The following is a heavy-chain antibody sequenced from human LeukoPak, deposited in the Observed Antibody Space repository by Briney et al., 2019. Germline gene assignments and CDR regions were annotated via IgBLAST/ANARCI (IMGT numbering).Heavy chain of an antibody. CDR1: GYTFASYD. CDR2: MNPDSTNT. CDR3: ARVPSLGYCSGGSCYRFDH. Sequence: ASVTLSCKASGYTFASYDINWVRQAPGQGLEWRGWMNPDSTNTGYAQKFQGRVTMTRDTSMSTAYMELSRLTSEDTAVYYCARVPSLGYCSGGSCYRFDHWGQGTLVAVSS. D-gene: IGHD2-15*01. V-gene: IGHV1-8*01. J-gene: IGHJ4*02.